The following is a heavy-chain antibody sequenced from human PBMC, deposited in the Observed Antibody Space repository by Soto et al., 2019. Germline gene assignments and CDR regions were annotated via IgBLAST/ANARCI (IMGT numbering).Heavy chain of an antibody. V-gene: IGHV4-4*02. CDR3: ARVQDIVVVGGAAHAFDI. CDR1: SGPTTVSNW. CDR2: IYHSGST. Sequence: QVQLQESGPGLLNPSGTLSLTCAFSSGPTTVSNWWIWVGNPPGKGREGLGEIYHSGSTNYNPSLKSRVTISVDKSKNQFSLKLSSVTAADTAVYYCARVQDIVVVGGAAHAFDIWGQGTMVTVSS. D-gene: IGHD2-15*01. J-gene: IGHJ3*02.